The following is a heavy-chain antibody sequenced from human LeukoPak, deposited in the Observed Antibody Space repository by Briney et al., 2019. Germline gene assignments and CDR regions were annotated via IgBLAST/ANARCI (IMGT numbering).Heavy chain of an antibody. D-gene: IGHD3-3*01. CDR1: GGSISSYY. CDR2: IYTSGST. Sequence: SETLSLTCTVSGGSISSYYWSWIRQPPGKGLEWIGRIYTSGSTNYNPSLKSRVTMSVDTSKNQFSLKLSSVTAADTAVYYCASSPLPYDFWSGYSPLYYYGMDVWGQGTTVTVSS. V-gene: IGHV4-4*07. CDR3: ASSPLPYDFWSGYSPLYYYGMDV. J-gene: IGHJ6*02.